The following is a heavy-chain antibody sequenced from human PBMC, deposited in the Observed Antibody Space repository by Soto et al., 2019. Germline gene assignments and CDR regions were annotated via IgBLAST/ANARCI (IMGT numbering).Heavy chain of an antibody. D-gene: IGHD5-18*01. CDR2: IYYSATT. CDR3: ATRTRGYSYGYVDY. Sequence: WTWLRQHPGKGLEWIGYIYYSATTYYNPSLKSRVTISVDTSKNQFSLKLNSVTVADTAVYYCATRTRGYSYGYVDYWGQGTLVTVSP. V-gene: IGHV4-31*02. J-gene: IGHJ4*02.